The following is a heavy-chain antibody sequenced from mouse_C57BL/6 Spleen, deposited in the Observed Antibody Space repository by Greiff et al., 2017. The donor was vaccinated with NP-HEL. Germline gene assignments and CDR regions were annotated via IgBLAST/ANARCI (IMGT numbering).Heavy chain of an antibody. D-gene: IGHD3-3*01. V-gene: IGHV3-6*01. J-gene: IGHJ2*01. Sequence: EVKLQESGPGLVKPSQSLSLTCSVTGYSITSGYYWNWIRQFPGNKLEWMGYISYDGSNNYNPSLKNRISITRDTSKNQFFLKLNSVTTEDTATYYCAREGDRFGCFDYWGQGTTLTVSS. CDR3: AREGDRFGCFDY. CDR1: GYSITSGYY. CDR2: ISYDGSN.